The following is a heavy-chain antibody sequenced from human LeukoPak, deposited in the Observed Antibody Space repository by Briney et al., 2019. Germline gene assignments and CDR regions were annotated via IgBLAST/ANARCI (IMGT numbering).Heavy chain of an antibody. CDR1: GFSVSMKY. CDR2: IFSGGTT. V-gene: IGHV3-53*01. D-gene: IGHD3-10*01. Sequence: GESLRLSCAASGFSVSMKYMTWVRQAPGKGLEWVSVIFSGGTTYYADSVKGRFTVSRDNSKNMMYLQMSSLRAEDAAVYYCARFSGPGMQHYYYYMDVWGTGTTVTVSS. CDR3: ARFSGPGMQHYYYYMDV. J-gene: IGHJ6*03.